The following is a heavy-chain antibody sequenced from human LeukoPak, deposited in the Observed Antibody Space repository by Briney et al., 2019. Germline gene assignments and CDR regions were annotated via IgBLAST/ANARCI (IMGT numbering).Heavy chain of an antibody. CDR2: ISSSSSYI. CDR3: ARDGGGGWNTFDI. V-gene: IGHV3-21*01. Sequence: GGSLRLSCAASGFTFSSYSMNWVRQAPGKGLEWVSSISSSSSYISYADSVKGRFTISRDNAKNSLYLQMNSLRAEDTAVYYCARDGGGGWNTFDIWGQGTIVTVSS. D-gene: IGHD2-15*01. CDR1: GFTFSSYS. J-gene: IGHJ3*02.